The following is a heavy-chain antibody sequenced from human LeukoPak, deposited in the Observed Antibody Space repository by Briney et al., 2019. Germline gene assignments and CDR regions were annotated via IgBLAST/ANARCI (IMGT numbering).Heavy chain of an antibody. CDR2: ISGSGSST. Sequence: GGSLRLSCAASGFIFSSYAMSWVRQAPGKGLEWVSAISGSGSSTYYADSVKGRFTISRDNSKNTLYLQMNSLRAEDTAVYYCARVPSGTLNLDPYFDYWGQGTLVTVSS. J-gene: IGHJ4*02. D-gene: IGHD1-1*01. CDR3: ARVPSGTLNLDPYFDY. V-gene: IGHV3-23*01. CDR1: GFIFSSYA.